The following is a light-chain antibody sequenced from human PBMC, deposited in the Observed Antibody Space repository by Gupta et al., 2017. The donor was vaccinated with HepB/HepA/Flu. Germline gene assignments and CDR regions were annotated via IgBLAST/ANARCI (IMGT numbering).Light chain of an antibody. CDR3: QQYNSYLTWT. V-gene: IGKV1-5*03. Sequence: DIQMTQSPSTLSASVGDRVTITCRASQSISSWLAWYQQKPGKAPKLLIYKASSLERGVPSRFSGSGSGTEFTLTISSLQPDDFATYYCQQYNSYLTWTFGQGTKVEIK. CDR2: KAS. CDR1: QSISSW. J-gene: IGKJ1*01.